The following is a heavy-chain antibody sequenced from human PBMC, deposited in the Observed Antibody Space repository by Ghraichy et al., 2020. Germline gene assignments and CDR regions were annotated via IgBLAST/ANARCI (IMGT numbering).Heavy chain of an antibody. J-gene: IGHJ4*02. Sequence: GGSLRLSCAASGFTFSGSAMHWVRQASGKGLEWVGRIRSKANSYATAYAASVKGRFTISRDDSKNTAYLQMNSLKTEDTAVYYYFLRTTIDYWGQGTLVTVSS. CDR2: IRSKANSYAT. D-gene: IGHD1-1*01. V-gene: IGHV3-73*01. CDR1: GFTFSGSA. CDR3: FLRTTIDY.